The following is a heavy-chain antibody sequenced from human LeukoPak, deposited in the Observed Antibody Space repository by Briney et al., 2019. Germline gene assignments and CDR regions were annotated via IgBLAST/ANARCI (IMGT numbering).Heavy chain of an antibody. V-gene: IGHV3-21*01. CDR3: AREGGDGDYYYYMDV. CDR2: ISRVSTYI. J-gene: IGHJ6*03. D-gene: IGHD2-21*02. CDR1: GFTFTDYS. Sequence: GGSLGLSCSASGFTFTDYSMSWVRQAPGKGLEWVSIISRVSTYIYYADSVKGRFTVSRDNAKSSLYLQMTSLRAEDTAVYFCAREGGDGDYYYYMDVWGKGTTVTVSS.